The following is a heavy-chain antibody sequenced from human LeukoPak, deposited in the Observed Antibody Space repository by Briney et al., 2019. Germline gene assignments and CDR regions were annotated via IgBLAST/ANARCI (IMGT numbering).Heavy chain of an antibody. CDR3: ARGPNRITMMIGDAFDI. D-gene: IGHD3-22*01. Sequence: SETLSLTCAVSGYSINSGYYWGWIRQPPGKGLEWIGSLYHGGATYSNPSLKSRVTIAVDTSKNQFSLKLSSVTAADTAVYYCARGPNRITMMIGDAFDIWGQGTMVTISS. V-gene: IGHV4-38-2*01. J-gene: IGHJ3*02. CDR2: LYHGGAT. CDR1: GYSINSGYY.